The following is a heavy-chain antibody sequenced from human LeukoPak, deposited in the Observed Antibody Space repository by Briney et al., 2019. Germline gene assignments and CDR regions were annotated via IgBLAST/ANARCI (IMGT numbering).Heavy chain of an antibody. J-gene: IGHJ4*02. CDR3: TRESGGYSGYEDY. D-gene: IGHD5-12*01. V-gene: IGHV3-48*03. CDR2: ISSGGSTI. Sequence: PGGSLRLSCAASGFTFSSFEMKWVRQAPGKGLEWVSYISSGGSTIYYADSVKGRFTISRDNAKNSLYLQMNSLRAEDTAVYYCTRESGGYSGYEDYWGQGTLVTVSS. CDR1: GFTFSSFE.